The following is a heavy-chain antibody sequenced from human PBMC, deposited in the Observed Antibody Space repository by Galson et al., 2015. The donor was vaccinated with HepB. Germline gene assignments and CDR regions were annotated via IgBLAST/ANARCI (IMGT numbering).Heavy chain of an antibody. CDR1: GGTFSTYA. Sequence: SVKVSCKASGGTFSTYAISWVRQAPGQGLEWMGGITPLFGTGKYAQKFQGRVTITADVSTTTAYMELSSLRSEDTAVYYCARDSGSGWSYYFDYWGQGTLVTVSS. D-gene: IGHD6-19*01. CDR2: ITPLFGTG. V-gene: IGHV1-69*13. CDR3: ARDSGSGWSYYFDY. J-gene: IGHJ4*02.